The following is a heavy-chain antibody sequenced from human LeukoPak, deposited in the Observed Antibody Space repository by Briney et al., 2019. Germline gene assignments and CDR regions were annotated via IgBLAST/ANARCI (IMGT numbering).Heavy chain of an antibody. CDR1: GHTFNRNW. Sequence: GESLKISCKGSGHTFNRNWIGWVRQMSGKGLEWMGIIYPGDSETRYSPSFQGQVTISVDKSISSAYLQWSSLKASDTAMYYCARGGLGYFDYWGQGTLVTVSS. CDR2: IYPGDSET. J-gene: IGHJ4*02. CDR3: ARGGLGYFDY. D-gene: IGHD6-25*01. V-gene: IGHV5-51*01.